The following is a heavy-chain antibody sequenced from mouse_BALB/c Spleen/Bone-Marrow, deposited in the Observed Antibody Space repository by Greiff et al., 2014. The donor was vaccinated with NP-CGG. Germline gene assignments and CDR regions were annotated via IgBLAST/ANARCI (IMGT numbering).Heavy chain of an antibody. J-gene: IGHJ1*01. CDR2: INPSSGYT. V-gene: IGHV1-4*01. CDR3: ARYRYDWYFDV. CDR1: GYTFTSYT. Sequence: QVQLQQSGAELAKPGASVKMSCKASGYTFTSYTMHWVKQRPGQGLEWIGYINPSSGYTNYNQKFKDKATLTADKSSSTAYMQLSSLTSEDSAFYYCARYRYDWYFDVWGAGTTVTVSS. D-gene: IGHD2-14*01.